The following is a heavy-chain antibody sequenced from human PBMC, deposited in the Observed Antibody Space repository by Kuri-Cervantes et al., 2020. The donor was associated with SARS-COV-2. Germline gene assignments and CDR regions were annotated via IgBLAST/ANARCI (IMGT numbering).Heavy chain of an antibody. J-gene: IGHJ6*03. CDR2: FDPEDGET. CDR1: GYTLTELS. Sequence: ASVKVSCKVSGYTLTELSMHWVRQAPGKGLEWMGGFDPEDGETIYAQKFQGRVTMTEDTSTDTAYMELSSLRSDDTAVYYCARTGSRGDGDSYMDVWGKGTTVTVSS. D-gene: IGHD1-1*01. CDR3: ARTGSRGDGDSYMDV. V-gene: IGHV1-24*01.